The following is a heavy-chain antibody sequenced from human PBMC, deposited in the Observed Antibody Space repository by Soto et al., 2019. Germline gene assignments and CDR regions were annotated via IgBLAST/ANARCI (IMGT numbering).Heavy chain of an antibody. Sequence: QVQLVQSGAEVKKPGASVKVSCKASGYTFTSYAMHWVRQAPGQRLEWMGWINAGNGNTKYSQKFQGRVTITRDTSASTAYMVLSSLRSEDTAVYYCARDSPFGGPLNWFDPWGQGTLVTVSS. V-gene: IGHV1-3*01. J-gene: IGHJ5*02. CDR1: GYTFTSYA. D-gene: IGHD3-10*01. CDR2: INAGNGNT. CDR3: ARDSPFGGPLNWFDP.